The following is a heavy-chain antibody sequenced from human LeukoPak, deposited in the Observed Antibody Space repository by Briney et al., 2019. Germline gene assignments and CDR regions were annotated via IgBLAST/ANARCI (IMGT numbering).Heavy chain of an antibody. CDR3: AREAQAHYGGDF. CDR2: INHSGST. J-gene: IGHJ4*02. V-gene: IGHV4-34*01. D-gene: IGHD4-23*01. Sequence: PSETLSLTCAVYGGSFSGYYWGWIRQPPGKGLEWIGEINHSGSTNYNPSLKSRVTISVDTSKNQFSLKLYSVTAADTAVYYCAREAQAHYGGDFWGQGTLVTVSS. CDR1: GGSFSGYY.